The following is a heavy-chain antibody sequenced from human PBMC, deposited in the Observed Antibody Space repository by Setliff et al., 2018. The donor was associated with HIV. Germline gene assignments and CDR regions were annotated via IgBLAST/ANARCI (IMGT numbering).Heavy chain of an antibody. D-gene: IGHD3-9*01. J-gene: IGHJ6*03. CDR2: IYYSGST. CDR1: GGSISSGGYY. Sequence: LSLTCTVSGGSISSGGYYWSWIRQHPGKGLEWIGYIYYSGSTYYNPSLKSRVTISVDTSKNQFSLKLSSVTAADTAVYYCAREERREAILTGYWGNYRDSYMDVWGKGTTVTVS. CDR3: AREERREAILTGYWGNYRDSYMDV. V-gene: IGHV4-31*03.